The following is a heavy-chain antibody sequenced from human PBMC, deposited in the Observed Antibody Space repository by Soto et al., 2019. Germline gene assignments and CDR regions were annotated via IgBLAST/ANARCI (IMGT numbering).Heavy chain of an antibody. CDR2: ISAYNGNT. J-gene: IGHJ5*02. V-gene: IGHV1-18*01. Sequence: QVQLVQSGAEVKKPGASVKVSCKASGYTFTSYAISWVRQAPGQGLEWMGWISAYNGNTNYAQKLQGRVTMTTDTYTSNADMELRSLRSDDTAVYYCARSSGSSWMFYWFDPWGQGTLVTVSS. D-gene: IGHD6-13*01. CDR1: GYTFTSYA. CDR3: ARSSGSSWMFYWFDP.